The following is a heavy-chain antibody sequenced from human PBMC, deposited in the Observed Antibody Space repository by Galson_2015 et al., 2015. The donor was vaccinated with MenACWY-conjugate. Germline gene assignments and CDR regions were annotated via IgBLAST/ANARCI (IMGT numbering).Heavy chain of an antibody. D-gene: IGHD7-27*01. CDR2: MNPNSGNT. CDR1: GYTFTFHD. CDR3: ARLTGGRFDL. Sequence: SVTVSCKASGYTFTFHDMSWVRPAPGQGLEFLGWMNPNSGNTGYAQKFQGRVTMTRNTSITTAYMELSSLNSEDTAVYFCARLTGGRFDLWVQGSLVTVSS. J-gene: IGHJ4*02. V-gene: IGHV1-8*01.